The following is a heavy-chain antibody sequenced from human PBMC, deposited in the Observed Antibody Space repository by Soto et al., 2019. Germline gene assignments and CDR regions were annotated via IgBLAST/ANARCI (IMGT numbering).Heavy chain of an antibody. D-gene: IGHD6-13*01. J-gene: IGHJ5*02. CDR1: GFTFGDYA. V-gene: IGHV3-49*04. Sequence: GGSLRLSCTASGFTFGDYAMSWVRQAPGKGLEWVGFIRSKAYGGTTEYAASVKGRFTISRDDSKSIAYLQMNSLKTEDTAVYYCTRDRVLRQQLVRGWFDPWGQGTLVTVSS. CDR2: IRSKAYGGTT. CDR3: TRDRVLRQQLVRGWFDP.